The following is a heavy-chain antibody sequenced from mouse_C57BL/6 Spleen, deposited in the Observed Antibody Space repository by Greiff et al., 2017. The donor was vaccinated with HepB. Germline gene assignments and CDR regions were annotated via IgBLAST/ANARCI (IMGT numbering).Heavy chain of an antibody. Sequence: EVQLQESGPGLVKPSQSLSLTCSVTGYSITSGYYWNWIRQFPGNKLEWMGYISYDGSNNYNPSLENRISITRDTSKNQFFLKLNSVTTEDTATYYCASMDYWGQGTTLTVSS. V-gene: IGHV3-6*01. J-gene: IGHJ2*01. CDR3: ASMDY. CDR1: GYSITSGYY. CDR2: ISYDGSN.